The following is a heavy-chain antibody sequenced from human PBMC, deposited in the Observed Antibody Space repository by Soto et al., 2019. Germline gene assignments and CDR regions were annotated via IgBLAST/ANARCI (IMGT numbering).Heavy chain of an antibody. J-gene: IGHJ4*02. CDR1: GGSISSYY. CDR3: AGGEWELFFDY. CDR2: IYYSGST. D-gene: IGHD1-26*01. V-gene: IGHV4-59*01. Sequence: PSETLSLTSTVSGGSISSYYWSWIRQPPGKGLEWIGYIYYSGSTNYNPSLKSRVTISVDTSKNQFSLKLSSVTAADTAVYYCAGGEWELFFDYWGQGTLVTVSS.